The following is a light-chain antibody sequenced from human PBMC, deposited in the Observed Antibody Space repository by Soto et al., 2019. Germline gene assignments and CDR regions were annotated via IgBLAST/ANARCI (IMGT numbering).Light chain of an antibody. V-gene: IGKV3-15*01. CDR1: QSVGGN. CDR2: GAS. CDR3: QQYDNWPPWT. J-gene: IGKJ1*01. Sequence: EIVMTQSPGTLSVSPGEGATLSCRASQSVGGNLAWYQQKPGQAPRLLIYGASTRATAILARFSGSGSGTEFTLTISSLQSEDFAVYYCQQYDNWPPWTFGQGTKVEIK.